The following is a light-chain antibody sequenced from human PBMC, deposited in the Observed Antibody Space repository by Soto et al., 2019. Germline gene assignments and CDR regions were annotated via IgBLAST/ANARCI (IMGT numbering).Light chain of an antibody. Sequence: DIQMTQSPSSLSASVGDRVTITCRASQSISSYLNWYQHKPGKAPKLLIYAASSLPTGVPSRFSCSSSGTDFTLTISSLQPEDFATYYCQQSYSIPSTFGQGTELEIK. CDR1: QSISSY. CDR3: QQSYSIPST. J-gene: IGKJ2*02. CDR2: AAS. V-gene: IGKV1-39*01.